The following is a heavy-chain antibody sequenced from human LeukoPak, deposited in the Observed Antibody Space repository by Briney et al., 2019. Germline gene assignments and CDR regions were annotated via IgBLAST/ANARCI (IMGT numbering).Heavy chain of an antibody. CDR3: VSNSASATFDY. CDR1: GGSINSYY. D-gene: IGHD2-15*01. V-gene: IGHV4-59*08. Sequence: PSETLSLTCTVSGGSINSYYWSWIRQPPGKGLEWIGYIYCSGSTNYNPSLKSRVTMSVDTSKNQFSLKLTSVTAADTAVYYCVSNSASATFDYWGQGTLVTVSS. J-gene: IGHJ4*02. CDR2: IYCSGST.